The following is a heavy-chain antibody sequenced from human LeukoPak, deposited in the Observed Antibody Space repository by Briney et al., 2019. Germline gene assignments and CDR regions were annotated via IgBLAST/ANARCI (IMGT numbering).Heavy chain of an antibody. CDR1: GFTFSSYG. J-gene: IGHJ6*02. Sequence: GGSLRLSCAASGFTFSSYGMHWVRQAPGKGLEWVAVISYDGSNKYYADSVKGRFTISRDNFKNTLYLQMNSLRAEDTAVYYCAKVGATTIYYYYGMDVWGQGTTVTVSS. V-gene: IGHV3-30*18. D-gene: IGHD1-26*01. CDR2: ISYDGSNK. CDR3: AKVGATTIYYYYGMDV.